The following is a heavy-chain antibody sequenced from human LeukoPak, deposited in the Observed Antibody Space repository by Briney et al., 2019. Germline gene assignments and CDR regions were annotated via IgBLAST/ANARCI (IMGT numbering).Heavy chain of an antibody. CDR2: IYYSGST. CDR1: GGSISSGDYY. V-gene: IGHV4-30-4*01. CDR3: ARGGAAGNWFDP. Sequence: SETLSLTCTVSGGSISSGDYYWSWIRQPPGKGLEWIGYIYYSGSTYYNPSLKSRVTMSVDTSKNQFSLKLSSVTAADTAVYYCARGGAAGNWFDPWGQGTLVTVSS. D-gene: IGHD6-13*01. J-gene: IGHJ5*02.